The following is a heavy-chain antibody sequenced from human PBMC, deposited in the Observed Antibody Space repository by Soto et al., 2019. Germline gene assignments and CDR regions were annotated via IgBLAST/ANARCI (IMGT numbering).Heavy chain of an antibody. CDR2: IIPIFGTA. CDR3: ARVPMYYYGSGSYYPPGGYYYGMDV. J-gene: IGHJ6*02. CDR1: GGTFSSYA. V-gene: IGHV1-69*01. D-gene: IGHD3-10*01. Sequence: SVKGSCKASGGTFSSYAISWGRQAPVQGLEWMGGIIPIFGTANYAQKFQGRVTITADESTSTAYMELSSLRSEDTAVYYCARVPMYYYGSGSYYPPGGYYYGMDVWGQGTTVTVSS.